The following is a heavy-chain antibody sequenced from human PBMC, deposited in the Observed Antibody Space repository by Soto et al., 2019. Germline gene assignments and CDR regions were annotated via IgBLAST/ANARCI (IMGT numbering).Heavy chain of an antibody. CDR3: AKGDWNPSQQPRHYGMDV. CDR2: IIPIFGTA. D-gene: IGHD1-1*01. CDR1: GGTFSSYA. J-gene: IGHJ6*02. Sequence: QVQLVQSGAEVKKPGSSVKVSCKASGGTFSSYAISWVRQAPGQGLEWMGGIIPIFGTANYAQKFQGRVTITADESTXTXXMELSSLRSEDTAVYYCAKGDWNPSQQPRHYGMDVWGQGTTVTVSS. V-gene: IGHV1-69*12.